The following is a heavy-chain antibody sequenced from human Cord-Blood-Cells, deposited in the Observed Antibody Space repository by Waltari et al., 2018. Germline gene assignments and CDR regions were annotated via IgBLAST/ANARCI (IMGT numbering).Heavy chain of an antibody. V-gene: IGHV4-39*01. Sequence: QLQLQESGPGLVKPSETLSLTCTVSGGSISSSSYYWGWIRQPPGKGLEWIGSIYYSGSTYYNPSLKSRVTISVDTSKNQFSLKLSSVTAADTAVYYCARGGGDNGCSSTSCFPFDYWGQGTLVTVSS. CDR2: IYYSGST. J-gene: IGHJ4*02. D-gene: IGHD2-2*01. CDR3: ARGGGDNGCSSTSCFPFDY. CDR1: GGSISSSSYY.